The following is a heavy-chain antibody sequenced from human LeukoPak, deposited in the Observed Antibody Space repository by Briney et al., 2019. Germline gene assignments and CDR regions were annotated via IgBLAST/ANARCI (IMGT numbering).Heavy chain of an antibody. V-gene: IGHV1-2*02. J-gene: IGHJ4*02. CDR3: ARDSGEVPDY. Sequence: ASVKVSCKSSGYTFNGYYMHWVRQAPGQGLEWMGWINPNNGGPKYAQNFQGRVTITRDTSISTAYMELDRMRFDDTAVYYCARDSGEVPDYWGQGTLVTVSS. D-gene: IGHD3-10*01. CDR1: GYTFNGYY. CDR2: INPNNGGP.